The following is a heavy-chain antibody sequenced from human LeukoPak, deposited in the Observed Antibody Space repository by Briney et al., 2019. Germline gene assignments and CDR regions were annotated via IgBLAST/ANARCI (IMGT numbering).Heavy chain of an antibody. Sequence: SETLSLTCTVSGGSFSSGGYYWDWIRQHPGKGLEWIGYIYDSGSTYYNPPLKSRVTISVDTSKNQFSLKLSSVTAADTAVYYCAREDAGTVTIDSWGQGTLVTVSS. J-gene: IGHJ4*02. V-gene: IGHV4-31*03. D-gene: IGHD4-17*01. CDR1: GGSFSSGGYY. CDR2: IYDSGST. CDR3: AREDAGTVTIDS.